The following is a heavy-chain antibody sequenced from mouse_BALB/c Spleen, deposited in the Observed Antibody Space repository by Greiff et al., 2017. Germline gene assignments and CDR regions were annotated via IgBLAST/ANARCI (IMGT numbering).Heavy chain of an antibody. CDR3: ARYGNPYYYAMDY. CDR2: IYYSGTI. CDR1: GISITTGNYR. Sequence: EVKLQESGPGLVKPSQTVSLTCTVTGISITTGNYRWSWIRQFPGNKLEWIGYIYYSGTITYNPSLTSRTTITRDTSKNQFFLEMNSLTAEDTATYYCARYGNPYYYAMDYWGQGTSVTVSS. J-gene: IGHJ4*01. D-gene: IGHD2-1*01. V-gene: IGHV3-5*02.